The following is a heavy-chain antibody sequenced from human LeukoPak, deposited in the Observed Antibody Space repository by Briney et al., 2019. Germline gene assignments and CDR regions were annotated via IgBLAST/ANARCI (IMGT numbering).Heavy chain of an antibody. CDR3: ARVISRIDYCDYGMDV. CDR2: INPESGGT. D-gene: IGHD3-22*01. Sequence: ASVNLSCKASGYTFTGYYIHWVRHAPGQGQERMGWINPESGGTNYAQKLHGRVTMTRDTSISTDYMELSRLRSDDTAVYYCARVISRIDYCDYGMDVCGQGTTVTVSS. CDR1: GYTFTGYY. V-gene: IGHV1-2*02. J-gene: IGHJ6*02.